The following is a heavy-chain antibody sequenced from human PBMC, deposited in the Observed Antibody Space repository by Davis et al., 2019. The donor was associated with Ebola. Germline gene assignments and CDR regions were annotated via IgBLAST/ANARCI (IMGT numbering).Heavy chain of an antibody. CDR2: TYYSSKWYT. J-gene: IGHJ5*02. CDR1: GDSVAGGTGG. Sequence: HSQTLSLTCAISGDSVAGGTGGWNWIRQSPSRGLEWLGRTYYSSKWYTGYAESVKSRIIINPDTSKNQFSLQLNSVTPEDTAVYYCARYTWNDRRFDPWGQGTLVTVSS. CDR3: ARYTWNDRRFDP. D-gene: IGHD1-20*01. V-gene: IGHV6-1*01.